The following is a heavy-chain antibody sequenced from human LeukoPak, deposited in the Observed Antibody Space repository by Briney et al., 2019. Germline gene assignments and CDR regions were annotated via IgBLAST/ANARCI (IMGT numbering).Heavy chain of an antibody. CDR2: IIPIFGTA. J-gene: IGHJ6*02. Sequence: ASVKVSCKASGGTFSSYAISWVRQAPGQGLEWMGGIIPIFGTANYAQKFQGRVTMTRDTSTSTVYMELSSLRSEDTAVYYCARAGPSYYYYYGMDVWGQGTTVTVSS. CDR3: ARAGPSYYYYYGMDV. CDR1: GGTFSSYA. V-gene: IGHV1-69*05.